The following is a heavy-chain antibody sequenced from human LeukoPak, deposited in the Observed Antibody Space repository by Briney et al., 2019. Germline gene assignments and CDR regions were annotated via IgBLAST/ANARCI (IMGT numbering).Heavy chain of an antibody. J-gene: IGHJ4*02. V-gene: IGHV4-30-4*01. CDR2: IHYSGSTN. CDR3: VGDHGRPYPFFDY. CDR1: AGSTTRRDYY. D-gene: IGHD2-2*01. Sequence: SQTLSLTCIVSAGSTTRRDYYWGWPRHPPGKGLEWIGYIHYSGSTNYHNPSHKSLVTTSVDTSRTPFSLKLSSVCAANTAVYCWVGDHGRPYPFFDYWGQGTLVTVSS.